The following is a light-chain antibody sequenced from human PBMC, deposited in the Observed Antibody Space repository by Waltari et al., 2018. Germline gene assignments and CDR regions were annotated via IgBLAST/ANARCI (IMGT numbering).Light chain of an antibody. CDR1: QGISIW. Sequence: DIQMTQSPSSVSASVGDTVTITCRASQGISIWLAWYQQRPGRAPKLLIYGASSLLSGVPSRFSGSGSGTDFTLTITSLQPEDFATYYCQPAYSFPFTFGGGTRVEI. CDR2: GAS. V-gene: IGKV1D-12*01. CDR3: QPAYSFPFT. J-gene: IGKJ4*01.